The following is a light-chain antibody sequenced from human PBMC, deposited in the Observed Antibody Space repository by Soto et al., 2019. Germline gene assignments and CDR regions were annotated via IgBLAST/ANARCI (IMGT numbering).Light chain of an antibody. CDR3: QQYKSWPRT. J-gene: IGKJ1*01. V-gene: IGKV3-15*01. CDR2: GAS. CDR1: QSVSSN. Sequence: EIVMTQSPATLSVSPGERATLSCRASQSVSSNLAWHQQKPGQAPRLLIYGASTRATGIPARFSGSGSGTEFTLTISSLQSEDVAVYYCQQYKSWPRTFGQGTKVEIK.